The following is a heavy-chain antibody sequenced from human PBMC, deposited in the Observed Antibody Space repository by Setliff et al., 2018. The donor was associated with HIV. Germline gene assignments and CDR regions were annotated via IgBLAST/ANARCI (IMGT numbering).Heavy chain of an antibody. CDR2: IFYSGST. D-gene: IGHD6-13*01. CDR3: ARDGYSSSWYVISGSFDY. Sequence: SETLSLTCTVSGGSTDSGSYYWAWIRQPPGKGLEWIGYIFYSGSTNYNPSLKSRVTISVDTSKNQFSLKLSSVTAADTAVYYCARDGYSSSWYVISGSFDYWGQGILVTVSS. CDR1: GGSTDSGSYY. V-gene: IGHV4-61*01. J-gene: IGHJ4*02.